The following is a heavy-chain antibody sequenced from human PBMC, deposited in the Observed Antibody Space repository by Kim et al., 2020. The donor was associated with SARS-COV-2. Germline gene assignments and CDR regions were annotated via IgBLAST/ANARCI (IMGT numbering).Heavy chain of an antibody. CDR3: ARDSLSSGWSYFDY. Sequence: GKSLRLSCAASGFTFSSYAMHWVRQAPGKGLEWVAFISYDGSNKYYADSVKGRFTISRDNSKNTLYLQMNSLRAEDTAVYYCARDSLSSGWSYFDYWGQG. V-gene: IGHV3-30*04. CDR1: GFTFSSYA. J-gene: IGHJ4*02. CDR2: ISYDGSNK. D-gene: IGHD6-19*01.